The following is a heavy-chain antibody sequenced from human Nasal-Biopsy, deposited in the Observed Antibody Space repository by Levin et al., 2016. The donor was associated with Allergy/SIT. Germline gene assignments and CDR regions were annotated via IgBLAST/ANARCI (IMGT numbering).Heavy chain of an antibody. Sequence: GESLKISCAASGFTFSDYYMTWIRQAPGKGLEWVSYISTRSSYTNYADSVKGRFTISRDNAKNSLYLQMNSLRAEDTALYYCARDAHCSSTSCSNMRVTTGLYYMDVWGKGTTVTVSS. D-gene: IGHD2-2*01. CDR1: GFTFSDYY. CDR2: ISTRSSYT. V-gene: IGHV3-11*06. CDR3: ARDAHCSSTSCSNMRVTTGLYYMDV. J-gene: IGHJ6*03.